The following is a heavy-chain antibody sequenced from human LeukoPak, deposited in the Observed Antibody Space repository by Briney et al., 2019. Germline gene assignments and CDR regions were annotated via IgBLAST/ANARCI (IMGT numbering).Heavy chain of an antibody. J-gene: IGHJ4*02. D-gene: IGHD3-3*01. CDR3: ARGTYTIFGVVIHFDY. CDR1: GYTFASYG. CDR2: ISAYNGNT. Sequence: GASVKVSCKASGYTFASYGISWVRQAPGQGLEWMGWISAYNGNTNYAQKLQGRVTMTTDTSTSTAYMELRSLRSDDTAVYYCARGTYTIFGVVIHFDYWGQGTLVTVSS. V-gene: IGHV1-18*01.